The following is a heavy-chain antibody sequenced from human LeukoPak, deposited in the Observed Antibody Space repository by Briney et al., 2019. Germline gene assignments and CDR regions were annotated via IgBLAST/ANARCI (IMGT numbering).Heavy chain of an antibody. V-gene: IGHV3-21*01. D-gene: IGHD1-14*01. CDR1: GFTFSSHS. CDR2: ISGSGSYI. Sequence: GGSLRLSCAASGFTFSSHSMNWVRQAPGKGLEWVSSISGSGSYIYYADSVKGRFTISRDNAKNSLYLQMNSLRAEDTAVYYCARSPAGANYYLDVWGKGTTVTISS. CDR3: ARSPAGANYYLDV. J-gene: IGHJ6*03.